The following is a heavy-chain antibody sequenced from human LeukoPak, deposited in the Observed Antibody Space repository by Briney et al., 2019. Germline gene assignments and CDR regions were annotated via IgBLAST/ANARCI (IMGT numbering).Heavy chain of an antibody. CDR1: GFTFSSYG. CDR2: ISSSGSTI. CDR3: ARDPRRYSYAIVYYYYGMDV. J-gene: IGHJ6*02. D-gene: IGHD5-18*01. Sequence: GGSLRLSCAASGFTFSSYGMHWVRQAPGKGLEWVSYISSSGSTIYYADSVKGRFTISRDNAKNSLYLQMNSLRAEDTAVYYCARDPRRYSYAIVYYYYGMDVWAKGPRSPSP. V-gene: IGHV3-48*04.